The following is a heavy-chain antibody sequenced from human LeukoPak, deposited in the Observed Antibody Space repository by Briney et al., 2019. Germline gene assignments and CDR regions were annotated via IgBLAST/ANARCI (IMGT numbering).Heavy chain of an antibody. CDR1: GFTFDNYR. CDR3: TKRVKYGGTWDHFAD. J-gene: IGHJ4*02. V-gene: IGHV3-23*01. Sequence: GGSLRPSCAASGFTFDNYRMSWVRQAPGKGLEWVSTVNADGGNTYYADSVKGRFTISRDNSKSTLILQMNSLRVEDTALYYCTKRVKYGGTWDHFADWGQGTLVTVSS. D-gene: IGHD1-26*01. CDR2: VNADGGNT.